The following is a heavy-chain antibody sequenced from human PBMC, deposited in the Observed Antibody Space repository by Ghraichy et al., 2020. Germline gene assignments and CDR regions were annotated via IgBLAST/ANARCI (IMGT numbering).Heavy chain of an antibody. J-gene: IGHJ1*01. V-gene: IGHV3-15*07. Sequence: GGSLRLSCAASGFTFINAWMNWVRQAPGKGLEWVGRIQSKTDGGTTDYAAPVKGRFTISRDDSKNTLYLQMDSLKTEDTAVYYCTTTLGYCSSTTCYEYFLHWGQGTLVTVSS. CDR3: TTTLGYCSSTTCYEYFLH. CDR1: GFTFINAW. D-gene: IGHD2-2*01. CDR2: IQSKTDGGTT.